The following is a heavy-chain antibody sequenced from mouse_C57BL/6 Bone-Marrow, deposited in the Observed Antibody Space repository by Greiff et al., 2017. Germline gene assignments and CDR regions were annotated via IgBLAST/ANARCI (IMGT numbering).Heavy chain of an antibody. CDR1: GFTFSSYG. D-gene: IGHD2-5*01. J-gene: IGHJ3*01. CDR3: ASTTHSNSWFAY. CDR2: ISSGGSYT. V-gene: IGHV5-6*01. Sequence: EVQRVESGGDLVKPGGSLKLSCAASGFTFSSYGMSWVRQTPDKRLEWVATISSGGSYTNYQDSVKGRFTMSRDKATNTLYMQMSSLKSEDTAMYFCASTTHSNSWFAYWGQGTLVTVSA.